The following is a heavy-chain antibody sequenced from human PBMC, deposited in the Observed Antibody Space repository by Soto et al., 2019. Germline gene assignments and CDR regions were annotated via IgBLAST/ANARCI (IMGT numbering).Heavy chain of an antibody. CDR3: AKDQRLSSPGYFHL. J-gene: IGHJ2*01. CDR1: GFTFTNYA. Sequence: EVQLLESGGGLIQPGGSLRLSCAASGFTFTNYAMTWVRQAPGKGLEWVSGISGSGDNSYYADSVKGRFIISRDNSKKTLSLQMNSLRAEDTAVYYCAKDQRLSSPGYFHLWGRGTLVTVSS. CDR2: ISGSGDNS. V-gene: IGHV3-23*01. D-gene: IGHD2-2*01.